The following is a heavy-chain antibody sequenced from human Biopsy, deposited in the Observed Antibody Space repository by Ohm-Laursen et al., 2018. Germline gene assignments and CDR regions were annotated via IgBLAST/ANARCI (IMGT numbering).Heavy chain of an antibody. V-gene: IGHV3-33*01. CDR2: IWYDGSRQ. D-gene: IGHD6-25*01. J-gene: IGHJ6*02. CDR1: GFTFSSYG. Sequence: SLRLSCTASGFTFSSYGMHWVRQAPGKGLEWVAVIWYDGSRQYYADSVKGRFTISRDNSKNMLYLQMNSLRAEDTAVYYCARDGAAGYGLDVWGQGTTVTVSS. CDR3: ARDGAAGYGLDV.